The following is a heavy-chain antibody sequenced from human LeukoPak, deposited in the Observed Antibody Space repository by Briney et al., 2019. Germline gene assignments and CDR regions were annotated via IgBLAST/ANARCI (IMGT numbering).Heavy chain of an antibody. CDR1: GYSISSGYY. D-gene: IGHD6-19*01. Sequence: KSSETLSLTCTVSGYSISSGYYWGWIRQPPGKGLEWIGSIYHSGSTYYNPSLKSRVTISVDTSKNQFSLKLSSVTAADTAVYYCARDYGPYSSGWYYAYGMDVWGQGTTVTVSS. CDR3: ARDYGPYSSGWYYAYGMDV. J-gene: IGHJ6*02. V-gene: IGHV4-38-2*02. CDR2: IYHSGST.